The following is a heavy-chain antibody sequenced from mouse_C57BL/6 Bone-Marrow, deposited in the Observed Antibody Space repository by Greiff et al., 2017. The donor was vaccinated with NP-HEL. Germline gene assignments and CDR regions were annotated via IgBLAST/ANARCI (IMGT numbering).Heavy chain of an antibody. V-gene: IGHV2-2*01. CDR1: GFSLTSYG. CDR3: ARNSSSYYSNYRFAY. CDR2: IWSGGST. D-gene: IGHD2-5*01. Sequence: QVQLKESGPGLVQPSQSLSITCTVSGFSLTSYGVHWVRQSPGKGLEWLGVIWSGGSTDYNAAFISRLSISKDNSKSQVFFKMNSLQADDTAIYYCARNSSSYYSNYRFAYWGQGTLVTVSA. J-gene: IGHJ3*01.